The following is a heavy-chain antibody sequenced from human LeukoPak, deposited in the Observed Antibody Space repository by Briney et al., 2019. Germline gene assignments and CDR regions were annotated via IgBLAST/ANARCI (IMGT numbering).Heavy chain of an antibody. CDR1: SVVYSNNR. CDR2: ISSSSSYI. Sequence: GLLRLTQEQSSVVYSNNRNNWVRQVLEKEMEWVSSISSSSSYIYYADSVKGRFTISRDNAKNSLYLQMNSLRAEDTAVYYCARADYYDSSLDYWGQGTLVTVSS. D-gene: IGHD3-22*01. V-gene: IGHV3-21*01. CDR3: ARADYYDSSLDY. J-gene: IGHJ4*02.